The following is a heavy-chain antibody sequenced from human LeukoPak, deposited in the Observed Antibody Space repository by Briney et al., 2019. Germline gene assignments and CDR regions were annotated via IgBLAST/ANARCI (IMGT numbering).Heavy chain of an antibody. CDR3: ARHSRVVAFDTFDI. D-gene: IGHD3-22*01. J-gene: IGHJ3*02. V-gene: IGHV4-39*01. CDR2: LYYGGST. CDR1: GGSISSSSYY. Sequence: SETLSLTCTVSGGSISSSSYYWGWIRQPPGKGLEWIGSLYYGGSTYYNPSLKSRVTISVDTSKNQFSLKLSSVTAADTALYYCARHSRVVAFDTFDIWGQGTMVTVSS.